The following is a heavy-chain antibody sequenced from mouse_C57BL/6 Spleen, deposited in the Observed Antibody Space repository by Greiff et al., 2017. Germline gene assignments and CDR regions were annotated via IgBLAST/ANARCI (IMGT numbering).Heavy chain of an antibody. Sequence: VQLQQSGPELVKPGASVKISCKASGYTFTDYYMNWVKQSHGKSLEWIGDINPNNGGTSYNQKFKGKATLTVDKSSSTAYMELRSLTSEDSAVYYCAASYGSSYGFAYWGQGTLVTVSA. D-gene: IGHD1-1*01. CDR2: INPNNGGT. CDR1: GYTFTDYY. J-gene: IGHJ3*01. CDR3: AASYGSSYGFAY. V-gene: IGHV1-26*01.